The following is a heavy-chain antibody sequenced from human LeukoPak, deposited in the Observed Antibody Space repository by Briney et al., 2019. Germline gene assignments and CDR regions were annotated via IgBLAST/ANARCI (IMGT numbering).Heavy chain of an antibody. CDR3: ARGGYSSSLNY. V-gene: IGHV4-59*01. Sequence: PSETLSLTCTVSAGSISSYYWSWIRQPPGKGLEWIGYIYYSGSTSYNPSLKSRVTISIETSRSQFSLKLNSVTAADTAVYYCARGGYSSSLNYWGQGTLVTVSS. D-gene: IGHD6-6*01. CDR1: AGSISSYY. J-gene: IGHJ4*02. CDR2: IYYSGST.